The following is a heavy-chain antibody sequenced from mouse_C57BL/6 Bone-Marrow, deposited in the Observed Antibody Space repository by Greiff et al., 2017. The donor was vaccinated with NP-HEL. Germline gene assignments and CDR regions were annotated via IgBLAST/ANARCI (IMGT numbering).Heavy chain of an antibody. D-gene: IGHD2-5*01. Sequence: VQLQHSGAELVKPGASVKMSCKASGYTFTSYWITWVKQRPGQGLERIGDIYPGSGSTNYNEKFKSKATLTVDTSSSTAYMQLSSLTSEDSAVYYCARWSNYEDFDVWGTGTTVTVSS. CDR1: GYTFTSYW. V-gene: IGHV1-55*01. CDR2: IYPGSGST. J-gene: IGHJ1*03. CDR3: ARWSNYEDFDV.